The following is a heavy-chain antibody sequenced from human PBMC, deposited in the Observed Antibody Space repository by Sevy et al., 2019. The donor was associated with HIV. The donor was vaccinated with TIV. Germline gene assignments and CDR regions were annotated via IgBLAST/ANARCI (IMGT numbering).Heavy chain of an antibody. V-gene: IGHV1-69*05. CDR1: GGTFSSYG. J-gene: IGHJ4*02. Sequence: SVKVSCKASGGTFSSYGISWVRQAPGQGLEWMGGIIPILGTVNYAQKFQGRVTITTDESTKTAYMELSSLRSEDTAVYYCARGGGNGWYYFDYWGQETLVTVSS. D-gene: IGHD6-19*01. CDR2: IIPILGTV. CDR3: ARGGGNGWYYFDY.